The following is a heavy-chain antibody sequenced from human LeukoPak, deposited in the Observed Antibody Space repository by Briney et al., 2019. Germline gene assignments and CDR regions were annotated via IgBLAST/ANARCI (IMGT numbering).Heavy chain of an antibody. Sequence: ASQTLSLTCTVSGGSISSGDYFWSWIRQPPGKGLEWIGYIYYSGSTYYNPSLKSRVTISVDTSKNQFSLKLSSVTAAGTAVYYCASRVEQQPLDAFDIWGQGTMATVSS. CDR3: ASRVEQQPLDAFDI. J-gene: IGHJ3*02. D-gene: IGHD6-13*01. CDR1: GGSISSGDYF. V-gene: IGHV4-30-4*08. CDR2: IYYSGST.